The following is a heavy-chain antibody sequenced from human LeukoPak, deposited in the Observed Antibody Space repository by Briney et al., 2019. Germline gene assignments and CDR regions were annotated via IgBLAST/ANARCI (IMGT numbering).Heavy chain of an antibody. D-gene: IGHD4-17*01. CDR3: ARGVTTPGDY. J-gene: IGHJ4*02. CDR1: GGSISSGCYS. Sequence: SETLSLTCAVSGGSISSGCYSWSWIRDPPGNGLEWIGYIYYSGSTYYNPSLKSLVTISVNTSNNQFSLKLSSVTAADTAVYYCARGVTTPGDYWGQGTLVTVSS. CDR2: IYYSGST. V-gene: IGHV4-30-4*07.